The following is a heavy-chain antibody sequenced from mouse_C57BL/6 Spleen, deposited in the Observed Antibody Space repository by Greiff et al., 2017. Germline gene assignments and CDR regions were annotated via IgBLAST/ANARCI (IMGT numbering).Heavy chain of an antibody. J-gene: IGHJ4*01. CDR1: GFNIKDYY. Sequence: EVQLQQSGAELVKPGASVKLSCTASGFNIKDYYMHWVKQRPEQGLEWIGRIDPEDGETKYAPKFQGKATITAATSSNTAYLQLSSLTSEDTAVYYGARDRSNYYGGSSLWAMDYWGQGTSVTVSS. CDR3: ARDRSNYYGGSSLWAMDY. D-gene: IGHD1-1*01. CDR2: IDPEDGET. V-gene: IGHV14-2*01.